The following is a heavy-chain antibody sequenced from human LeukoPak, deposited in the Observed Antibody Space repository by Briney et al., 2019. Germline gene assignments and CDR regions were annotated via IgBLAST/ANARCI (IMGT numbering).Heavy chain of an antibody. CDR2: INWNGGNT. V-gene: IGHV3-20*04. D-gene: IGHD1-26*01. Sequence: GGSLRLSCAASGFTFDDYGMSWVRQAPGKGLECVSGINWNGGNTGYADSVKGRFTISRDNAKNSLYLQMNSLRAEDTALYYCARIKGELHVVDYWGQGTLVTVSS. CDR1: GFTFDDYG. J-gene: IGHJ4*02. CDR3: ARIKGELHVVDY.